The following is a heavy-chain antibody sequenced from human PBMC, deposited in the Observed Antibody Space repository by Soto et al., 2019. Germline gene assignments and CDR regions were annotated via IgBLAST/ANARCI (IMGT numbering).Heavy chain of an antibody. D-gene: IGHD2-21*02. Sequence: GGSLRLSCAASGFTFSSYAMSWVRQAPGKGLERVSSISSSSSYIYYADSVKGRFTISRDNAKNSLCLQMNSLRAEDTAVYYCARDRVVTASVSDLYGMDVWGQGTTVTVSS. CDR3: ARDRVVTASVSDLYGMDV. CDR2: ISSSSSYI. V-gene: IGHV3-21*01. J-gene: IGHJ6*02. CDR1: GFTFSSYA.